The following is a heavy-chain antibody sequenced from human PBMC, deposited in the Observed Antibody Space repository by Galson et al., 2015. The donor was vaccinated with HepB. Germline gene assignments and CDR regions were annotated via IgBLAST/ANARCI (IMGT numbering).Heavy chain of an antibody. CDR3: ARVGIAVAGRPPVWFDP. V-gene: IGHV1-3*01. Sequence: CKASGYTFTSYAMHWVRQAPGQRLEWMGWINAGNGNTKYSQKFQGRVTITRDTSASTAYMELSSLRSEDTAVYYCARVGIAVAGRPPVWFDPWGQGTLVTVSS. J-gene: IGHJ5*02. D-gene: IGHD6-19*01. CDR1: GYTFTSYA. CDR2: INAGNGNT.